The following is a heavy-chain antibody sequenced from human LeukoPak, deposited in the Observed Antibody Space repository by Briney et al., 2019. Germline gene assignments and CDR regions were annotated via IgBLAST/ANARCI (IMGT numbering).Heavy chain of an antibody. D-gene: IGHD6-13*01. Sequence: GASVKVSCKASGYTFTDYYMHWVRQAPGQGLEWMGWINPNSGGTNYAQKFQGRVTMTRDTSISTAYMELSRLRSDDTAVYYCARDFESSSQHFKHDYWGQGTLVTVSS. CDR3: ARDFESSSQHFKHDY. CDR2: INPNSGGT. V-gene: IGHV1-2*02. CDR1: GYTFTDYY. J-gene: IGHJ4*02.